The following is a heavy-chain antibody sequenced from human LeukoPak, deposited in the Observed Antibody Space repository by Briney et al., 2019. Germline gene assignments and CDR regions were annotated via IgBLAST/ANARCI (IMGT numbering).Heavy chain of an antibody. J-gene: IGHJ4*02. CDR1: GFTFSSYA. CDR3: ARDARRAIGGYQETGEPGYFDY. Sequence: QTGGSLRLSCAASGFTFSSYAMHWVRQAPGKGLEWVAVISYDGSNKYYADSVKGRFTISRDNSKNTLYLQMNSLRAEDTAVYYCARDARRAIGGYQETGEPGYFDYWGQGTLVTVSS. CDR2: ISYDGSNK. V-gene: IGHV3-30-3*01. D-gene: IGHD1-14*01.